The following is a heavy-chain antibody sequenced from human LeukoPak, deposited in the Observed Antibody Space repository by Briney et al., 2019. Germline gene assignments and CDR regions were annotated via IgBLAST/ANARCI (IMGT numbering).Heavy chain of an antibody. D-gene: IGHD1-26*01. J-gene: IGHJ3*02. CDR2: IYYTGNT. CDR3: GRDHSVLGATGGVFDI. Sequence: KTSETLSLTCTVSGGSISSSSYYWGWIRQPPGKGLDWIGSIYYTGNTYYNPSLKSRVTISIDTSKNQFSLKLNSVTAADTAVYYCGRDHSVLGATGGVFDIWGQGTMLTVSS. V-gene: IGHV4-39*07. CDR1: GGSISSSSYY.